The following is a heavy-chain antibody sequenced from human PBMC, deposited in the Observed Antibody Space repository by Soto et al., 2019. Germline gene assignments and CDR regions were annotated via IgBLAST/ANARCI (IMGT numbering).Heavy chain of an antibody. CDR1: GGSISSSSYY. CDR3: ARALDLSYFDY. CDR2: IYYSGST. Sequence: PSETLSLTCTVSGGSISSSSYYWGWIRQPPGKGLEWIGSIYYSGSTYYNPSLKSRVTISVDTSKNQFSLKLSSVTAADTAVYYCARALDLSYFDYWGQGTLVSVSS. J-gene: IGHJ4*02. V-gene: IGHV4-39*07. D-gene: IGHD1-7*01.